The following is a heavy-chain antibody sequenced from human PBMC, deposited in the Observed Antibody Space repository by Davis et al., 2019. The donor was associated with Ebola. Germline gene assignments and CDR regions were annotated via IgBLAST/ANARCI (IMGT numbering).Heavy chain of an antibody. D-gene: IGHD3-9*01. CDR1: GGSFSGYY. CDR2: INHSGST. CDR3: ATYYDILTGRFDY. Sequence: SETLSLTCAVYGGSFSGYYWSWIRQPPGKGLEWIGEINHSGSTNYNPSLKSRVTISIDKSKNQFSLKLSSVTAADTAVYYCATYYDILTGRFDYWGQGTLVTVSS. J-gene: IGHJ4*02. V-gene: IGHV4-34*01.